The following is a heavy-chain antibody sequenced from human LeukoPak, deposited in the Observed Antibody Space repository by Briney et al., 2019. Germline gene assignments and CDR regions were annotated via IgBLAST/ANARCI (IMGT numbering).Heavy chain of an antibody. Sequence: GGSLRLSCAASGFTFNTYNMNWVRQAPGKGLEWVSAISGSGGSTYYADSVKGRFTISRDNSKNTLYLQMNSLRAEDTAVYYCAKDVHYDFWSGPFDYWGQGTLVTVSS. D-gene: IGHD3-3*01. CDR3: AKDVHYDFWSGPFDY. CDR2: ISGSGGST. CDR1: GFTFNTYN. J-gene: IGHJ4*02. V-gene: IGHV3-23*01.